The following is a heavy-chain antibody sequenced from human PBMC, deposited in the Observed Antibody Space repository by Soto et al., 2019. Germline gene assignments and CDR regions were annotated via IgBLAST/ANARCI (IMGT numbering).Heavy chain of an antibody. CDR1: GYICTTYS. D-gene: IGHD2-2*01. Sequence: QIQLVQSGSEVRMPGASVKVSCKASGYICTTYSITWVRQAPGQGLEWMGWVIASNGKTNYAQKFEARVTMTTDTSTTTAYMELMSLRSDDTAVYYCSRVAFGVQASLFDPWGQGTLVTVSS. J-gene: IGHJ5*02. V-gene: IGHV1-18*01. CDR3: SRVAFGVQASLFDP. CDR2: VIASNGKT.